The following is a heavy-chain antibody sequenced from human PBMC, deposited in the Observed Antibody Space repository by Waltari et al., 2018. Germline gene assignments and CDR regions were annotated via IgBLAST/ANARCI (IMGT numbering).Heavy chain of an antibody. V-gene: IGHV3-7*01. Sequence: EVQVVESGGGLVQPGGSLRLSCAASGFTFSDYWMDWVRQAPGKGLWWVANINQDGSEKPYGGSLKGRVTVSRDNAKNSLYLQINSLRAEDTAVYYCSNSLNYWGQGTLVTVSS. CDR3: SNSLNY. J-gene: IGHJ4*02. CDR2: INQDGSEK. CDR1: GFTFSDYW.